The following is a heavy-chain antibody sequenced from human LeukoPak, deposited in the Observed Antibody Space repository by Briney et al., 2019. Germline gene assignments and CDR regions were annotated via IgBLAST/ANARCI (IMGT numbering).Heavy chain of an antibody. J-gene: IGHJ4*02. Sequence: ASVKVSCKASGYTFTSYYMHWVRQAPGQGLEWMGIINPSGGSTSYAQKFQGRVTMTRDTSKNQFSLKLSSVTAADTAVYYCARHWNGDFWSGYKNYFDYWGQGTLVTVSS. CDR3: ARHWNGDFWSGYKNYFDY. D-gene: IGHD3-3*01. V-gene: IGHV1-46*01. CDR1: GYTFTSYY. CDR2: INPSGGST.